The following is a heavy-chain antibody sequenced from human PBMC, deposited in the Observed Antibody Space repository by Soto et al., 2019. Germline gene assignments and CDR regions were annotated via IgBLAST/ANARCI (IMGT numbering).Heavy chain of an antibody. CDR2: ISWSSGNI. CDR1: GFTFDDYA. CDR3: GRGGRGALTAAAGRKNWFDP. Sequence: EVQLVESGGGVVQPGRSLRLSCTGSGFTFDDYAMYWVRQRPGAGLEWVAGISWSSGNIAHADSVKGRFTVSRDNDMSSLYLQKNSLRVEDTAMYYCGRGGRGALTAAAGRKNWFDPWGQGTLVIVSS. D-gene: IGHD6-13*01. J-gene: IGHJ5*02. V-gene: IGHV3-9*01.